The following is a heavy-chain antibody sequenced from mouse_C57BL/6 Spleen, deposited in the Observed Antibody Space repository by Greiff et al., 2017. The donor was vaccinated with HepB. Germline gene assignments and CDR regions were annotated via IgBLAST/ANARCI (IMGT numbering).Heavy chain of an antibody. D-gene: IGHD3-2*02. CDR2: IDPANGNT. J-gene: IGHJ2*01. CDR3: ARGSSSDYYFDY. Sequence: VQLQQSVAELVRPGASVKLSCTASGFTIKNTYMHWVKQRPEQGLEWIGRIDPANGNTKYAPKFQGKATITADTSSNTAYLQLSSLTSEDTAVYYCARGSSSDYYFDYWGQGTTLTVSS. V-gene: IGHV14-3*01. CDR1: GFTIKNTY.